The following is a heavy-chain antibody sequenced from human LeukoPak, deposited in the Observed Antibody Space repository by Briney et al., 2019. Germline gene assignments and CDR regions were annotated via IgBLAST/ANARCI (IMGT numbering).Heavy chain of an antibody. CDR3: AKVNLGVRGGGSGGTFDY. CDR1: GFTFSSYA. J-gene: IGHJ4*02. Sequence: GGSLRLSCAASGFTFSSYAMSWVRQAPGKGLEWVSAISGSGGSTYYADSVKGRFTISRDNSKNTLYLQMNSLRAEDTAVYYWAKVNLGVRGGGSGGTFDYWGQGTLVTVSS. CDR2: ISGSGGST. V-gene: IGHV3-23*01. D-gene: IGHD3-10*01.